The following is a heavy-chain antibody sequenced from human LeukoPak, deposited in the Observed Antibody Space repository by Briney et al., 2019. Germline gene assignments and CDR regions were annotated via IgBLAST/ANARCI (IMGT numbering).Heavy chain of an antibody. D-gene: IGHD5-12*01. CDR1: GFTFSNYW. V-gene: IGHV3-7*01. CDR2: INQDGSEE. Sequence: GGSLRLSCAAAGFTFSNYWMTWVRQAPGKGLEAPAHINQDGSEELYMDSVKARFTISRDNAKNSLSLQINSLRAEDTVVYYCVRDGGVSGYDVHDYWGQETLVTVSS. J-gene: IGHJ4*02. CDR3: VRDGGVSGYDVHDY.